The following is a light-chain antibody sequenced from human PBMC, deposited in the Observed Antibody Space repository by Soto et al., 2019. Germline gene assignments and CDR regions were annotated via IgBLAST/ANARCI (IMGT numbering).Light chain of an antibody. J-gene: IGKJ5*01. CDR1: QGIGNY. CDR2: GAS. V-gene: IGKV1-27*01. Sequence: DIQMTQSPSSLSASVGDRFTITCRASQGIGNYLAWYQHKPGKVPKLLIYGASTLQSRVPSRFSGGGSGTEFTLTISGLQIEDLATYYCQVYNNGPPGFGQGTRLEI. CDR3: QVYNNGPPG.